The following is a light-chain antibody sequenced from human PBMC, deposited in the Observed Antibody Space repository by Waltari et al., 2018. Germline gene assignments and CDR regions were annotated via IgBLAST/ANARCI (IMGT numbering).Light chain of an antibody. Sequence: QSALTQPTSVSGSPGQSITISCTGTSRDVGFYNYVSWYQQYPGKVPQLLSYDVSDRPSGVSSRFSGSKSGNTASLTISGLQADDEADYYCNSYTGSSSWVFGGGTKVTVL. CDR1: SRDVGFYNY. V-gene: IGLV2-14*01. J-gene: IGLJ3*02. CDR3: NSYTGSSSWV. CDR2: DVS.